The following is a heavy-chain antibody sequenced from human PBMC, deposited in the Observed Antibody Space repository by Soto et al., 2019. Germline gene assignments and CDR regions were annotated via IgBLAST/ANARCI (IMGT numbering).Heavy chain of an antibody. CDR3: ARTRDDCGGDCGLDY. J-gene: IGHJ4*02. Sequence: SETLSLTCAVYGGSFSGYYWSWIRQPPGKGLEWIGEINHSGSTNYNPSLKSRVTISVDTSKNQFSLKLSSVTAADTAVYYCARTRDDCGGDCGLDYWGQGTMVTVSP. V-gene: IGHV4-34*01. CDR2: INHSGST. CDR1: GGSFSGYY. D-gene: IGHD2-21*02.